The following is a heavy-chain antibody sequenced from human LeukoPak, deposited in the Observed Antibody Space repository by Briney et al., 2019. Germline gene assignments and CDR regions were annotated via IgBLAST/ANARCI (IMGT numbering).Heavy chain of an antibody. CDR1: GYSFTSYW. CDR3: ARQGGRSSGWYPYYYYGMDV. CDR2: IYPGDSDT. D-gene: IGHD6-19*01. V-gene: IGHV5-51*01. J-gene: IGHJ6*02. Sequence: GESLKISCKGSGYSFTSYWIGWVRQMPGKGLEWMGIIYPGDSDTRYSPSFQGQVTISADKSIGTAYLQWSSLKASDTAMYYCARQGGRSSGWYPYYYYGMDVWGQGTTVTVSS.